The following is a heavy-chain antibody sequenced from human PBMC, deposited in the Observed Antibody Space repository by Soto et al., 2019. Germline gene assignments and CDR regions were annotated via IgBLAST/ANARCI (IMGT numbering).Heavy chain of an antibody. CDR3: ARGPPLVGATTFDY. J-gene: IGHJ4*02. CDR2: IYYSGST. D-gene: IGHD1-26*01. Sequence: SETLSLTCTVSGGSVSSGSYYWSWIRQPPGKGLEWIGYIYYSGSTNYNPYLKSRVTKSVDTSKNQFSLKLSSVTAADTAVYYCARGPPLVGATTFDYWGQGTLVTVSS. CDR1: GGSVSSGSYY. V-gene: IGHV4-61*01.